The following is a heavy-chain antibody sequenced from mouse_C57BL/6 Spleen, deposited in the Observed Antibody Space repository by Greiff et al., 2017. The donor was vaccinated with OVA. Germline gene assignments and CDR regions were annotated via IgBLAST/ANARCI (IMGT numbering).Heavy chain of an antibody. Sequence: VQLKESGPGLVKPSQSLSLTCSVTGYSITSGYYWNWIRQFPGNKLEWMGYISYDGSNNYNPSLKNRISITRDTSKNQFFLKLNSVTTEDTATYYCATDYYYGSSYDYWGQGTTLTVSS. J-gene: IGHJ2*01. CDR1: GYSITSGYY. D-gene: IGHD1-1*01. V-gene: IGHV3-6*01. CDR2: ISYDGSN. CDR3: ATDYYYGSSYDY.